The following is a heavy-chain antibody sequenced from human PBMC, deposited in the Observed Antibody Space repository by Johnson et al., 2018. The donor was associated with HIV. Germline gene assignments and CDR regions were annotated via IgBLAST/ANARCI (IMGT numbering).Heavy chain of an antibody. CDR1: GFTFSSYW. J-gene: IGHJ3*02. CDR3: ARGAWSYCGGDCYGYPPDAFDI. Sequence: VQLVESGGGLVQPGGSLRLSCAASGFTFSSYWMHWVRQAPGKGLVWVSRINSDGSSTRYADSVKGRFTVSRDNAKNKLYLQMNSLRAEDTAVDYCARGAWSYCGGDCYGYPPDAFDIWGQGTMVTVSS. D-gene: IGHD2-21*02. V-gene: IGHV3-74*01. CDR2: INSDGSST.